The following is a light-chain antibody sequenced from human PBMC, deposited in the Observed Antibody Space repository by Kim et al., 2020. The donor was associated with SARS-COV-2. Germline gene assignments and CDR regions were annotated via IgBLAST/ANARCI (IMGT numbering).Light chain of an antibody. CDR3: RVWDSSSDHPYV. CDR2: YDS. J-gene: IGLJ1*01. Sequence: PGKTARITCGGNNIGSKSVHWYQQKPGQAPVLVIYYDSDRPSGIPERFSGSNSGNTATLTISRVEAGDEADYYCRVWDSSSDHPYVFGTGTKVTVL. V-gene: IGLV3-21*04. CDR1: NIGSKS.